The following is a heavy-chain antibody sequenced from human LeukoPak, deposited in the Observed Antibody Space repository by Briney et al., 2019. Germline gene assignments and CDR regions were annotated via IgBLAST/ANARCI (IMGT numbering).Heavy chain of an antibody. V-gene: IGHV3-74*01. CDR2: INGDGSST. CDR1: GLTLSTYG. Sequence: GGSLRLSCAASGLTLSTYGVHWVRQAPGKGLVWVSRINGDGSSTTYADAVKGRFTISRDNAKNTLYLQMSSLRAEDTAVYYCARRGLVPAFDIWGQGTMVTVAS. D-gene: IGHD2-2*01. J-gene: IGHJ3*02. CDR3: ARRGLVPAFDI.